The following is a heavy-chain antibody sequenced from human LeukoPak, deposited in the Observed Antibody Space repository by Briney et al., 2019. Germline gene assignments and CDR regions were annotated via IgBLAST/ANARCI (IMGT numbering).Heavy chain of an antibody. Sequence: GGTLRLSCAASGFTFSSYAMSWVRQAPGKGLEWVSAPSFSGRSTYYADSVKGRFTISRDNSKNTLYLEMNSLRAEDTAVYYCATSGTIFGVVIHYFDYWGQGTLVTASS. D-gene: IGHD3-3*01. J-gene: IGHJ4*02. CDR1: GFTFSSYA. CDR2: PSFSGRST. CDR3: ATSGTIFGVVIHYFDY. V-gene: IGHV3-23*01.